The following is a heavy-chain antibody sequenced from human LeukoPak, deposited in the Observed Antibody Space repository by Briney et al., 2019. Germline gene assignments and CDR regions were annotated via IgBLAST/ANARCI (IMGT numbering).Heavy chain of an antibody. Sequence: PGGSLRLPCAASGFTFSDYDMHWVRQATGKGLEWVSAIGTAGGTYYTGSVKGRFTISRENAKNSLYLQMNSLRAGDTAVYYCARVAKERVGGVYYFDYWGQGTLVTVSS. J-gene: IGHJ4*02. V-gene: IGHV3-13*01. CDR3: ARVAKERVGGVYYFDY. CDR2: IGTAGGT. CDR1: GFTFSDYD. D-gene: IGHD1-1*01.